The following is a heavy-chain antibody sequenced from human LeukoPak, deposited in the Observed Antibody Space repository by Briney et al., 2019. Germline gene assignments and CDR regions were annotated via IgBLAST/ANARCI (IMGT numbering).Heavy chain of an antibody. J-gene: IGHJ6*02. CDR3: ARGRYYYDSSGPPLYYYGMDV. Sequence: SETLSLTCTVSGGSISSYCWSWIRQPPGKGLEWIGYIYYSGSTNYNPSLKSRVTISVDTSKNQFSLKLSSVTAADTAVYYCARGRYYYDSSGPPLYYYGMDVWGQGTTVTVSS. D-gene: IGHD3-22*01. V-gene: IGHV4-59*01. CDR2: IYYSGST. CDR1: GGSISSYC.